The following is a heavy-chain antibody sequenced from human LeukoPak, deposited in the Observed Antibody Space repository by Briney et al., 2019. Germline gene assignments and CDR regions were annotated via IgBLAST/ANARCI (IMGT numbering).Heavy chain of an antibody. CDR3: ARSYCSSTSCYWFDP. V-gene: IGHV4-34*01. J-gene: IGHJ5*02. Sequence: SETLSLTCAVYGGSFSGYYWSWIRQPPGKGLWWIGEINHSGSTNYNPSLKSRVTISVDTSKNQFSLKLSSVTAADTAVYYCARSYCSSTSCYWFDPWGQGTLVTVSS. CDR1: GGSFSGYY. D-gene: IGHD2-2*01. CDR2: INHSGST.